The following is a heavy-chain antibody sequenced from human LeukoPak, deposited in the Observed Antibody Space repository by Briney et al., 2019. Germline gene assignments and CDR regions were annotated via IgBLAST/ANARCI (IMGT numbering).Heavy chain of an antibody. CDR3: ARRGAVVAAGPFDY. Sequence: GGSLRLSCAASGFIFSSYGMSWGRQAPGKGLEWVSGISAGGSNTYYADSVMGRFTISRDNSKNTLYLQMNSLRAEDTAVYYCARRGAVVAAGPFDYWGQGTLVTVSS. D-gene: IGHD6-25*01. CDR1: GFIFSSYG. CDR2: ISAGGSNT. V-gene: IGHV3-23*01. J-gene: IGHJ4*02.